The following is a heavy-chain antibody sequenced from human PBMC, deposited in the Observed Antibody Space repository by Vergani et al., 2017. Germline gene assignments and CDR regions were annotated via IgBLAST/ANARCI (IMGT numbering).Heavy chain of an antibody. Sequence: QVQLVQSGAEVKKPGSSVKVPCKASGGTFSSYANSWLRQAPGQGLGWMGGIIPIFGTATYAQKFKGRVTITADESTSTAYMELRSLRSEDTAVYYCAGGGPDCGGDCVMGHFDYWGQGTLGTVSS. CDR1: GGTFSSYA. J-gene: IGHJ4*02. CDR2: IIPIFGTA. CDR3: AGGGPDCGGDCVMGHFDY. V-gene: IGHV1-69*01. D-gene: IGHD2-21*02.